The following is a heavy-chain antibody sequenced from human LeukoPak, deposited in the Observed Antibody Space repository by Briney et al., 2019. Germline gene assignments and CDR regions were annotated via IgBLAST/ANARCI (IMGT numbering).Heavy chain of an antibody. V-gene: IGHV4-30-2*01. J-gene: IGHJ3*02. CDR2: IYHSGST. CDR3: ARGAGQWLVPAKAFDI. Sequence: PSETLSLTCTVSGGSISSSSYYWSWIRQPPGKGLEWIGYIYHSGSTYYNPSLKSRVTISVDRSKNQFSLKLSSVTAADTAVYYCARGAGQWLVPAKAFDIWGQGTMVTVSS. D-gene: IGHD6-19*01. CDR1: GGSISSSSYY.